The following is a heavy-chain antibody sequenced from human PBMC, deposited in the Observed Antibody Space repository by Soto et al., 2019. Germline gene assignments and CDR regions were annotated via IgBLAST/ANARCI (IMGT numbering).Heavy chain of an antibody. CDR3: GRKGYGDYGGMDV. D-gene: IGHD4-17*01. CDR2: IRSDSSYI. V-gene: IGHV3-21*01. J-gene: IGHJ6*02. CDR1: GFTFSSYS. Sequence: PGGSLRLSCAASGFTFSSYSMNWVRQAPGKGLEWVSSIRSDSSYIYYADSVKGRFTVSRDNAKNSLHLQMNSLRAEDTAVYYCGRKGYGDYGGMDVWGQGTTVTVSS.